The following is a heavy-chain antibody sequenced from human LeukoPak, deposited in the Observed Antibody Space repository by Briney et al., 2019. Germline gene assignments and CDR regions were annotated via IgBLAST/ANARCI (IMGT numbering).Heavy chain of an antibody. CDR1: GGSISSYY. CDR2: IHYSGST. J-gene: IGHJ6*03. CDR3: ARTTEGGYTYGYFYYYYTDV. D-gene: IGHD5-18*01. V-gene: IGHV4-59*01. Sequence: SETLSLTCTVSGGSISSYYWSWIRQPPGKGLEWIGYIHYSGSTNYNPSLKSRVTISVDTSKNQISLKLSSVTAADTAVYYCARTTEGGYTYGYFYYYYTDVWGKGTTVTISS.